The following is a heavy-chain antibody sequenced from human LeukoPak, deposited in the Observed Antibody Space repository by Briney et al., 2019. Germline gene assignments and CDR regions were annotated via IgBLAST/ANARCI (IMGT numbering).Heavy chain of an antibody. V-gene: IGHV3-23*01. CDR1: GLTFSSYA. Sequence: PGGSLRLXCAASGLTFSSYAMSWVRQAPGKELEWVSGISGSSGSRYYADSVKGRFTISRDNSKNTLYLQMNSLRAEDTAVYYCAKPPYSSGWFFDYWGQGTLVTVSS. CDR3: AKPPYSSGWFFDY. D-gene: IGHD6-19*01. J-gene: IGHJ4*02. CDR2: ISGSSGSR.